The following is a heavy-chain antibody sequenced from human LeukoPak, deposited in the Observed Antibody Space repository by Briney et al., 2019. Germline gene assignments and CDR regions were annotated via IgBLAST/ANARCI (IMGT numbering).Heavy chain of an antibody. J-gene: IGHJ3*02. D-gene: IGHD3-9*01. CDR1: GGSITSYY. Sequence: SETLSLTCTVSGGSITSYYWSWIRQPPGKGLEWIGYISYSGSTNYNPSLKSRVTISIDTSKNQFSLKLRSVTAADTAIYYCARQGYDILTGYIDAFDIWGQGTMVTVSS. CDR3: ARQGYDILTGYIDAFDI. CDR2: ISYSGST. V-gene: IGHV4-59*08.